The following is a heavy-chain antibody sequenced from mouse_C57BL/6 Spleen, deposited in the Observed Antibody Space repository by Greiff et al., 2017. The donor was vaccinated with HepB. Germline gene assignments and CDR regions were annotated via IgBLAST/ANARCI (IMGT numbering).Heavy chain of an antibody. D-gene: IGHD2-5*01. CDR2: INPNNGGT. CDR3: ARNYYSNYDYFDY. J-gene: IGHJ2*01. CDR1: GYTFTDYN. V-gene: IGHV1-22*01. Sequence: VHVKQSGPELVKPGASVKMSCKASGYTFTDYNMHWVKQSHGKSLEWIGYINPNNGGTSYNQKFKGKATLTVNKSSSTAYMELRSLTSEDSAVYYCARNYYSNYDYFDYWGQGTTLTVSS.